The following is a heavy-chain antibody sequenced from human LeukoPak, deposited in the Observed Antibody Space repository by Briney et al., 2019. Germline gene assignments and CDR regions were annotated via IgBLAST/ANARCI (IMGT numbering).Heavy chain of an antibody. CDR1: GGSITSSSYH. V-gene: IGHV4-39*01. J-gene: IGHJ6*01. D-gene: IGHD5/OR15-5a*01. CDR3: ARHVATSTIQYFYGMDV. Sequence: SETLSLTCAVSGGSITSSSYHWAWIRQSPGKGLEWIGSINYSGSTYYNPSLKSRVIIFVDTSKKQFSLRLTSVSAADTAVYYCARHVATSTIQYFYGMDVWGQGTSVTVSS. CDR2: INYSGST.